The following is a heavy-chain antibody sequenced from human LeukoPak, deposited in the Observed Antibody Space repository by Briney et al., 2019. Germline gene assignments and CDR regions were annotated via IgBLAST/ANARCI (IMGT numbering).Heavy chain of an antibody. V-gene: IGHV3-53*05. CDR1: GFTVSSNY. D-gene: IGHD5-18*01. J-gene: IGHJ3*02. Sequence: PGGSLRLSCAASGFTVSSNYMRWVGQAPGKGLEGVSVIYSGGSTYYPDSVKGGFTISSDNSNNAQYLQRGRLRTEDTALYYCGNDMWSWEERGYSYRMSVAFDIWGQGTMVTVSS. CDR3: GNDMWSWEERGYSYRMSVAFDI. CDR2: IYSGGST.